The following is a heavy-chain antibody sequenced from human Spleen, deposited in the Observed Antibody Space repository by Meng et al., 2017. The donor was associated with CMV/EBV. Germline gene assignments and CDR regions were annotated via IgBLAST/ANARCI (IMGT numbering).Heavy chain of an antibody. D-gene: IGHD3-10*01. J-gene: IGHJ4*02. CDR3: AKMNYYGSGTYKGYFDY. CDR2: IRYDGTNK. CDR1: GLTFSSYA. Sequence: GESLKISCAASGLTFSSYAMHWVRQAPGKGLEWVAFIRYDGTNKFYADSVKGRFTISRDNSKTTVYLQMNSLRVEDTAVYYCAKMNYYGSGTYKGYFDYWGQGTLVTVSS. V-gene: IGHV3-30*02.